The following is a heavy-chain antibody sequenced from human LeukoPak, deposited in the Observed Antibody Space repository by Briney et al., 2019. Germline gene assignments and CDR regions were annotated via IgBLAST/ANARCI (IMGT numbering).Heavy chain of an antibody. CDR1: GYTFTSYY. J-gene: IGHJ6*03. CDR2: INPSGGST. CDR3: ARDPRSSTSCRACYYYMDV. V-gene: IGHV1-46*01. Sequence: ASVKVSCKASGYTFTSYYMHWVRQAPGQGLEWMGIINPSGGSTSYAQKFQGRVTITADESTSTAYMELSSLRSEDTAVYYCARDPRSSTSCRACYYYMDVWGKGTTVTVSS. D-gene: IGHD2-2*01.